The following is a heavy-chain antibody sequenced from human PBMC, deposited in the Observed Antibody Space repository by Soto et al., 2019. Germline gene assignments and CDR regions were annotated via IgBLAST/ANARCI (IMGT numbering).Heavy chain of an antibody. CDR2: IIPIFGTA. J-gene: IGHJ4*02. Sequence: QVQLVQSGAEVKKPGSSVKVSCKASGGTFSSYAISWVRQAPGQGLEWMGGIIPIFGTANDAQKFQGRVTVTQDESTIPASFDLSSLRSEDSAVYSGPRADHYDSSGYPDYGGQGALVTVAS. V-gene: IGHV1-69*01. CDR1: GGTFSSYA. CDR3: PRADHYDSSGYPDY. D-gene: IGHD3-22*01.